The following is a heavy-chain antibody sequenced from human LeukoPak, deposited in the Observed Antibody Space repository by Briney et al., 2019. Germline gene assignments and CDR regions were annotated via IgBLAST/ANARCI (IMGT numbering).Heavy chain of an antibody. Sequence: QAGGSLRLSCAASGFTFSSYAMSWVRQAPGKGLEWVSGISGSGGSTYYADSVKGRFTISRDNSKNTLYLQMNSLRAEDTAVYYCPTAMGSSGPNDALHIWGQGTMVTVSS. CDR1: GFTFSSYA. J-gene: IGHJ3*02. CDR2: ISGSGGST. CDR3: PTAMGSSGPNDALHI. D-gene: IGHD6-19*01. V-gene: IGHV3-23*01.